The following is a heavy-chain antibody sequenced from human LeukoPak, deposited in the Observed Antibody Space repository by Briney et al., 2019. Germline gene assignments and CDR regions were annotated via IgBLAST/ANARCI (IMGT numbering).Heavy chain of an antibody. CDR3: ASGYSSGWSYYYYGMDV. CDR1: GGTFSSYA. V-gene: IGHV1-69*13. CDR2: IIPIFGTA. Sequence: ASVKVSCKASGGTFSSYAISWVRQAPGQGLEWMGGIIPIFGTANYAQKFQGRVTITADESTSTAYMELSSLRSEDTAVYYCASGYSSGWSYYYYGMDVWGQGTTVTVSS. J-gene: IGHJ6*02. D-gene: IGHD6-19*01.